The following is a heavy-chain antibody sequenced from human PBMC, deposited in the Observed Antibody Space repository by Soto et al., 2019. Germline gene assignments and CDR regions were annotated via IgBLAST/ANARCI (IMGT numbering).Heavy chain of an antibody. V-gene: IGHV4-31*03. D-gene: IGHD4-4*01. CDR2: IYYSGST. CDR1: GGSISSGGYY. Sequence: PSETLSLTCTVSGGSISSGGYYWSWIRQHPGKGLEWIGYIYYSGSTYYNPSLKSRVTISVDTSKNQFSLKLSSVTAADTAVYYCARDSTVTTPFFDYWRQGTLVTVSS. J-gene: IGHJ4*02. CDR3: ARDSTVTTPFFDY.